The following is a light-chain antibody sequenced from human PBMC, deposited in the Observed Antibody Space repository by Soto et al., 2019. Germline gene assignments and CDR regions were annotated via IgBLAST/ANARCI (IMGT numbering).Light chain of an antibody. CDR2: GAS. Sequence: DIQMTQSPSSLSASVGDRVTITCQASQDISKYLNWYQQKPGKAPKLLIYGASNLEAGVPSRFSGAGAGTDFTFTISSLQSEDIATYYCQQYDNVPPNTFGQGTRLDLK. V-gene: IGKV1-33*01. CDR3: QQYDNVPPNT. J-gene: IGKJ2*01. CDR1: QDISKY.